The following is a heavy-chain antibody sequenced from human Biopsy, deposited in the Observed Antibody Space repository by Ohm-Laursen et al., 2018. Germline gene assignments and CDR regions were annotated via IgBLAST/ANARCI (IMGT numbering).Heavy chain of an antibody. Sequence: GTLSLTCIVSSGSISSDYWSWIRQTPGKGLEWIGYIYYSGSTNYNPSLKSRVTISVDTSKNQFSLRLNSVTAADTAVYYCARATNSTGWPYYYFYGMGVWGQGTTVTVSS. CDR2: IYYSGST. J-gene: IGHJ6*02. CDR3: ARATNSTGWPYYYFYGMGV. D-gene: IGHD2/OR15-2a*01. V-gene: IGHV4-59*01. CDR1: SGSISSDY.